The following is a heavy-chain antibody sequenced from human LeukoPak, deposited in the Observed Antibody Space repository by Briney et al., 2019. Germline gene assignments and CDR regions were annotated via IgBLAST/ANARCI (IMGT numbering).Heavy chain of an antibody. J-gene: IGHJ6*03. Sequence: SETLSLTCTVSGGSTSSYYWSWIRQPPGKGLEWIGYIYYSGSTNYNPSLKSRVTISVDTSKNQFSLKLSSVTAADTAVYYCARVDLYYYYMDVWGKGTTVTVSS. V-gene: IGHV4-59*01. CDR1: GGSTSSYY. D-gene: IGHD3-9*01. CDR2: IYYSGST. CDR3: ARVDLYYYYMDV.